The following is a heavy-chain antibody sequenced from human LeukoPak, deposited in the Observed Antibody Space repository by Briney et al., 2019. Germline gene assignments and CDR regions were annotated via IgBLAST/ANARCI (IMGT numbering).Heavy chain of an antibody. Sequence: PGRTLRLSCAASGFTFSSYGMSWVRQAPGKGLEWVSAISGSGGSTYYADSVKGRFTISRDNSKNTVYLQMNSLRPDDTAVYYCAKEGRYGDYFDYWGQGTLVTVSS. CDR3: AKEGRYGDYFDY. D-gene: IGHD4-17*01. V-gene: IGHV3-23*01. J-gene: IGHJ4*02. CDR1: GFTFSSYG. CDR2: ISGSGGST.